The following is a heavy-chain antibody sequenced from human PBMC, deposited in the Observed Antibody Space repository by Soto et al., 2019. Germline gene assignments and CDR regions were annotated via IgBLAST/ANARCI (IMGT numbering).Heavy chain of an antibody. CDR3: ARGKTSYGMDV. CDR1: GYTFTIYD. Sequence: QVQLVQSGAEVKKPGASVQVSCKDSGYTFTIYDINWVREATGQVLEGMGWMNPNSGNTGYAQKFQGRGTMTRNTSISTAYRELSSLRSEDTAVYYCARGKTSYGMDVWGQGTKVTVSS. J-gene: IGHJ6*02. V-gene: IGHV1-8*01. CDR2: MNPNSGNT.